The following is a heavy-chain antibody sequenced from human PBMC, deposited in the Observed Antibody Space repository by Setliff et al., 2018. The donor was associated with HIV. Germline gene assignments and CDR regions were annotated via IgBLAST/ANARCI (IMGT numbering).Heavy chain of an antibody. D-gene: IGHD1-26*01. CDR3: ARSDWELVLSSFDY. V-gene: IGHV1-18*01. CDR2: ISAYNDNT. J-gene: IGHJ4*02. CDR1: GYTFTSYG. Sequence: ASVKVSCKASGYTFTSYGISWVRQAPGQGLEWMGWISAYNDNTNYAQKVRERVTLTTDTATNTAFMELKNLTSADTAVYFCARSDWELVLSSFDYWGQGTQVTVSS.